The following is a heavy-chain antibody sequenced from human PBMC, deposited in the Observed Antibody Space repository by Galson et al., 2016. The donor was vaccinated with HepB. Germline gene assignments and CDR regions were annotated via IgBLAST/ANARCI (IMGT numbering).Heavy chain of an antibody. CDR2: LDGSGTWQ. Sequence: SLRLSCAGSGFRFSDYRMNWFRRAPGKGLEWISSLDGSGTWQHSSESLKGRFTISSDNGENTLFLQMNSLRVEDTAVYYCAKGGYYGSGVPWGFDYWGQGTLVTVSS. CDR3: AKGGYYGSGVPWGFDY. CDR1: GFRFSDYR. V-gene: IGHV3-21*04. D-gene: IGHD3-10*01. J-gene: IGHJ4*02.